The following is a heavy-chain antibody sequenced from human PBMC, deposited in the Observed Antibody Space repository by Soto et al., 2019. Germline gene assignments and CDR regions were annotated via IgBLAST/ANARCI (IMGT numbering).Heavy chain of an antibody. J-gene: IGHJ4*02. V-gene: IGHV1-8*01. CDR2: MNPNSGNT. CDR1: GYTFTSYD. D-gene: IGHD6-6*01. CDR3: ARERRSSSHFDY. Sequence: ASVKVSCKASGYTFTSYDINWVRQATGQGLEWMGWMNPNSGNTGYAQKFQGRVTMTRNTSISTAYMELSSLRSEDTAVYYCARERRSSSHFDYWCQGALVTVAS.